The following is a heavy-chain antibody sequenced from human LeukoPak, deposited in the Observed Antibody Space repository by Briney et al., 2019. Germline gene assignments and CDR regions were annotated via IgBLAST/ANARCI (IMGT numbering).Heavy chain of an antibody. J-gene: IGHJ6*02. Sequence: GRSLRLSCAASGFTFEGYAMHWVRQTPGKGLEWVSGISWNSGRIEYADSVKGRFTISRDNAKNSLYLQMNSLRAEDTAFYYCAKNVDPVSGSGWIVGMDVWGWGTAVPVS. CDR3: AKNVDPVSGSGWIVGMDV. D-gene: IGHD6-13*01. CDR2: ISWNSGRI. CDR1: GFTFEGYA. V-gene: IGHV3-9*01.